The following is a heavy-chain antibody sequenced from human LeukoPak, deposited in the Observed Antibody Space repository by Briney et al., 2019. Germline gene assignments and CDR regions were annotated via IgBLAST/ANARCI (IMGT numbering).Heavy chain of an antibody. J-gene: IGHJ5*02. CDR3: GRGIGP. CDR2: INHSGST. V-gene: IGHV4-34*01. Sequence: SETLSLTCAVYGGSFSGYYWSWIRQPPGKGLEWIGEINHSGSTNYNPSLKSRVTISVDTSKNQFSPKLSSVTAADTAVYYCGRGIGPWGQEPLVTVSS. CDR1: GGSFSGYY.